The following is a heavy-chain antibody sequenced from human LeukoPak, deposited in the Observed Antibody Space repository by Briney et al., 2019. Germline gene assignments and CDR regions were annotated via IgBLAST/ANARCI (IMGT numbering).Heavy chain of an antibody. D-gene: IGHD2-2*01. V-gene: IGHV3-30*03. CDR3: AREVIPSASNWFDP. J-gene: IGHJ5*02. Sequence: GRSLRLSCAASGFTFSSYGMHWVRQAPGKGLEWVAVILYDGSNKYYADSVKGRFTISRDNSKNTLYLQMNSLRAEDTAVYYCAREVIPSASNWFDPWGQGTLVTVSS. CDR1: GFTFSSYG. CDR2: ILYDGSNK.